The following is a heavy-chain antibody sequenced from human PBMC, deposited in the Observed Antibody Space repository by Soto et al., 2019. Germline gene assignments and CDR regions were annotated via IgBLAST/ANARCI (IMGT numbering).Heavy chain of an antibody. CDR1: GFTFSSYW. CDR3: ARGTSHYNYAHVWY. V-gene: IGHV3-7*03. D-gene: IGHD3-16*01. J-gene: IGHJ4*02. CDR2: IKHDGRET. Sequence: EVQLVESGGGLVHPGGSLRLSCAASGFTFSSYWMSWVRQAPGKPLGCVANIKHDGRETYYVDSVRGRFTISRDNANSTLYLQMDSLGVEDTAVYYCARGTSHYNYAHVWYWGQGILVTVSS.